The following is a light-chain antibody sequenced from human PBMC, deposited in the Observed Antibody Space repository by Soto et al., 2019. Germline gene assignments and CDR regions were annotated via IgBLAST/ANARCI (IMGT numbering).Light chain of an antibody. CDR3: HQYCNSPQT. J-gene: IGKJ1*01. CDR2: GAS. CDR1: QSVISAN. V-gene: IGKV3-20*01. Sequence: IVLTQSPGTLSLSPGERATLSCRASQSVISANCAWYQQKPGQDPSLLIYGASSSATGIPERLSGSGSGTVFTLTINILEPDDFAVYYCHQYCNSPQTFGQGTKVDI.